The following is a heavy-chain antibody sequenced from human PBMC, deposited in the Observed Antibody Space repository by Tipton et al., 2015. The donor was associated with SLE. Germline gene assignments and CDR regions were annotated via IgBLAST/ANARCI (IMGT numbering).Heavy chain of an antibody. CDR3: ARMWRAARGYFDL. V-gene: IGHV4-31*03. D-gene: IGHD6-6*01. Sequence: LRLSCTVSGGSISSGGYYWSWLRQHPGKGLEWIGYIYYSGSTYYNPSLKSRVTISVDTSKNQFSLKLSSVTAADTAVYYCARMWRAARGYFDLWGRGTLVTVSS. CDR2: IYYSGST. CDR1: GGSISSGGYY. J-gene: IGHJ2*01.